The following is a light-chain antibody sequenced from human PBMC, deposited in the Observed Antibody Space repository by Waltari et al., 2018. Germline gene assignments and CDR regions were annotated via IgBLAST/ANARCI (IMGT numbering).Light chain of an antibody. V-gene: IGLV2-23*01. CDR1: RSDVGRYNL. J-gene: IGLJ2*01. CDR3: CSYAGSFTLV. CDR2: EDS. Sequence: QSALTQPASVSGSPGQSLTIPCPGTRSDVGRYNLVSWYQEHPGKAPKLMIYEDSKRPSGVSNRFSGSKSGNTASLTISGLQAEDEADYYCCSYAGSFTLVFGGGTKLTVL.